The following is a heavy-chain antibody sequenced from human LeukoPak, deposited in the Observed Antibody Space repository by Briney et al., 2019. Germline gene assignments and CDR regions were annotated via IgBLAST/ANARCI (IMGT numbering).Heavy chain of an antibody. Sequence: GGSLRLSCAASGFTFSSYAMSWVRQAPGKGLEWVSAISGSGGSTYYADSVKGRFTISRDNSKNTLYLQTNSLRAEDTAVYYCAKAQGPTFGGVIVMWGQGTLVTVSS. CDR3: AKAQGPTFGGVIVM. CDR2: ISGSGGST. J-gene: IGHJ4*02. V-gene: IGHV3-23*01. CDR1: GFTFSSYA. D-gene: IGHD3-16*02.